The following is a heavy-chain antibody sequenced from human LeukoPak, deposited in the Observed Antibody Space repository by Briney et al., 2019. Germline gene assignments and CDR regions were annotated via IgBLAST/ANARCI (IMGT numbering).Heavy chain of an antibody. CDR2: IYPGDSDT. CDR1: GYSFTSYW. J-gene: IGHJ4*02. D-gene: IGHD6-13*01. CDR3: ARHTIAAAATDY. Sequence: GESLKISCETSGYSFTSYWIGWVRQMPGQGLEWMGIIYPGDSDTRYSPSFQGQVTISADKSISTAYLQWSSLKASDTAVYYCARHTIAAAATDYWGQGTLVTVSS. V-gene: IGHV5-51*01.